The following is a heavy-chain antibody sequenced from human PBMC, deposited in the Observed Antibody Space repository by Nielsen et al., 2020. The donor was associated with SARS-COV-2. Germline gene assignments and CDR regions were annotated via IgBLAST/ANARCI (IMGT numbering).Heavy chain of an antibody. J-gene: IGHJ6*03. CDR3: ARGDLVVVPSPILGLGPFFYYFYLDV. V-gene: IGHV4-4*02. CDR2: VSHSGSI. Sequence: SETLSLTCAVSGGSVSSNDWWTWVRQSPGKGLVWIGEVSHSGSINYNTSLKSRVTLSMDKSKRQFSLRLTSVSAADTAVYFCARGDLVVVPSPILGLGPFFYYFYLDVWGKGTTVIVSS. CDR1: GGSVSSNDW. D-gene: IGHD2-2*01.